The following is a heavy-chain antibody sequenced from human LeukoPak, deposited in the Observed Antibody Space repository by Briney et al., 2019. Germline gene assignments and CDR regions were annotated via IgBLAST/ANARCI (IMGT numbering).Heavy chain of an antibody. CDR2: IFTNGDTT. Sequence: GGSLRLSCSASGFTFSIYPMHWVRQAPGKGLEYVSTIFTNGDTTSYAASVKGRFTTSRDDSKITLYLQMSSLRPEDAAVYYCVKSPSDGLDVWGQGATVTVSS. CDR3: VKSPSDGLDV. J-gene: IGHJ6*02. CDR1: GFTFSIYP. V-gene: IGHV3-64D*09.